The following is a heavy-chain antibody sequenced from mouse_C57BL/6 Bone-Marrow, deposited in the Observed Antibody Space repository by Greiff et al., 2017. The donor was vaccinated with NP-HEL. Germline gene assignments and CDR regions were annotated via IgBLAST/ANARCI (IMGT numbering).Heavy chain of an antibody. D-gene: IGHD1-1*01. CDR1: GFSLSTFGMG. CDR2: IWWDDDK. V-gene: IGHV8-8*01. J-gene: IGHJ4*01. Sequence: QVTLKVSGPGILQPSQTLSLTCSFSGFSLSTFGMGVGWIRQPSGKGLEWLAHIWWDDDKYYNPALKSRLTISKDTSKNQVFLKIANVDTADTATYYCARMNMYYGSSVHYYAMDYWGQGTSVTVSS. CDR3: ARMNMYYGSSVHYYAMDY.